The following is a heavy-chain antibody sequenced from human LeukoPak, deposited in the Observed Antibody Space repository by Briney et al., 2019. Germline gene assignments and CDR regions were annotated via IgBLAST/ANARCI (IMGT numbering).Heavy chain of an antibody. CDR1: GYTLTELS. CDR2: FDPEDGET. CDR3: ATVGGGYSYGYWFDP. J-gene: IGHJ5*02. D-gene: IGHD5-18*01. Sequence: GASVKVSCKVSGYTLTELSMHWVRQAPGKGREWRGGFDPEDGETIYAQKFQGRVTMTEDTSTDTAYMELSSLRSEDTAVYYCATVGGGYSYGYWFDPWGQGTLVTVSS. V-gene: IGHV1-24*01.